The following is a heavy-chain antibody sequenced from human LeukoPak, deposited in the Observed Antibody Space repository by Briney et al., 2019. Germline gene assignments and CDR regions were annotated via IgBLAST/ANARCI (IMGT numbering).Heavy chain of an antibody. J-gene: IGHJ4*02. CDR1: GFTFSDYH. CDR3: ARVAGALDY. V-gene: IGHV3-11*01. Sequence: GGSLRLSCAASGFTFSDYHMSWIRQAPGKGLEWVSHITGSGYTMSYADSVKGRFTISRDNAKNSLFLQMNSLRAEDTAVYYCARVAGALDYWGQGTLVTVSS. D-gene: IGHD6-19*01. CDR2: ITGSGYTM.